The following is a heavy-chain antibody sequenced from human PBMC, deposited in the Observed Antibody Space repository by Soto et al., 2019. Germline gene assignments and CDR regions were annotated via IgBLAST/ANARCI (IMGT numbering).Heavy chain of an antibody. J-gene: IGHJ6*02. V-gene: IGHV3-30-3*01. CDR3: ARDRITMIVVVITAYYYYGMDV. D-gene: IGHD3-22*01. Sequence: QVQLVESGGGVVQPGRSLRLSCAASGFTFSSYAMHWVRQAPGKGLEWVAVISYDGSNKYYADSVKGRFTNSRDNSKNTLYLQMNSLRAEDTAVYYCARDRITMIVVVITAYYYYGMDVWGQGTTVTVSS. CDR1: GFTFSSYA. CDR2: ISYDGSNK.